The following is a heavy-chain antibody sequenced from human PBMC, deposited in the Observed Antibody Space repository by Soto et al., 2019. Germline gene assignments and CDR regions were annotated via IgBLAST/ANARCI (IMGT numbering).Heavy chain of an antibody. V-gene: IGHV1-69*13. J-gene: IGHJ4*02. CDR3: AGKRGYSGYDLWY. CDR1: GCTFSSYA. Sequence: AASVKVSCKASGCTFSSYAISWVRQAPGQGLEWMGGIIPIFGTANYAQKFQGRVTITADESTSTAYMELSSLRSEDTAVYYCAGKRGYSGYDLWYWGQGTLVTVSS. CDR2: IIPIFGTA. D-gene: IGHD5-12*01.